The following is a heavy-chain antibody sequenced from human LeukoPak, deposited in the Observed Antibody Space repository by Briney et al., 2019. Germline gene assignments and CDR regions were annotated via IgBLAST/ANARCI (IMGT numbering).Heavy chain of an antibody. V-gene: IGHV4-61*02. J-gene: IGHJ4*02. CDR2: IYTSRST. D-gene: IGHD5-24*01. CDR3: ARDRRDGYNLYYFDL. Sequence: PSETLSLTCTVSGGSIYSGSYYWSWIRQPAGKGLEWIGRIYTSRSTNYNPSLKSRVTISVDTSKNQFSLKLSSVTAADTAVYYCARDRRDGYNLYYFDLWGQGTLVTVSS. CDR1: GGSIYSGSYY.